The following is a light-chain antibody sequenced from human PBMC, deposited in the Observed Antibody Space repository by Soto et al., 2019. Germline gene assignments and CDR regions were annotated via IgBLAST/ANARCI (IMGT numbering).Light chain of an antibody. J-gene: IGKJ5*01. CDR2: GAS. CDR1: QRVSRY. V-gene: IGKV3-11*01. CDR3: QHRSSCPLIT. Sequence: EIVLTQSPATLSLSPGERAILSCRASQRVSRYLAWYQQKPGQAPRLLIYGASNRATGIPARFSASGSGTDFTLTISSLYPEDFVVYYCQHRSSCPLITFGQGTRLDIK.